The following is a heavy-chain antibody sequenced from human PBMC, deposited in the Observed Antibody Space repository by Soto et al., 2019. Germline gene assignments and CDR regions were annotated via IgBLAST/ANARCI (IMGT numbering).Heavy chain of an antibody. Sequence: QVQLVQSGAEVKKPGSSVKVSCTASGVTFSRYAISWVRQAPGQGLEWMGGIIPIFGTANYAQKFQGRVTITADESTSTAYMELSSLRSEDTAVYYCARDGDYDSSVYYSPIFDYWGQGTLVTVSS. V-gene: IGHV1-69*01. J-gene: IGHJ4*02. CDR2: IIPIFGTA. CDR1: GVTFSRYA. D-gene: IGHD3-22*01. CDR3: ARDGDYDSSVYYSPIFDY.